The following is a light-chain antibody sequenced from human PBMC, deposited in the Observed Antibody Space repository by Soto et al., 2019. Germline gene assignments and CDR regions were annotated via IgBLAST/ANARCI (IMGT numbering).Light chain of an antibody. Sequence: QSVLSQPPSASGTPGQTVTISCSGRSSNIGSNIVNWYQQLPGTAPKLLIYNDDHRPSGVADRFSGSKSGTSASLAISGLQTEDEADYFCSAWDASLGPILFGGGTKLTVL. CDR1: SSNIGSNI. V-gene: IGLV1-44*01. CDR2: NDD. CDR3: SAWDASLGPIL. J-gene: IGLJ3*02.